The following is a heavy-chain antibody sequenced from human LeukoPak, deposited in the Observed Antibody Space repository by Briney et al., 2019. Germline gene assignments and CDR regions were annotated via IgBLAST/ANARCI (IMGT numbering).Heavy chain of an antibody. J-gene: IGHJ4*02. V-gene: IGHV6-1*01. CDR2: TYYRSKWYN. CDR1: GDSVSSNSVT. CDR3: ARDGGTGAVLGLDY. D-gene: IGHD2-8*02. Sequence: SQTLSLTCAISGDSVSSNSVTWNWIRQSPSRGLEWLGRTYYRSKWYNDYAVSVKSRITISPDTSKNQFSLQLNSVTPEDTAVYYCARDGGTGAVLGLDYWGQGTLVTVSS.